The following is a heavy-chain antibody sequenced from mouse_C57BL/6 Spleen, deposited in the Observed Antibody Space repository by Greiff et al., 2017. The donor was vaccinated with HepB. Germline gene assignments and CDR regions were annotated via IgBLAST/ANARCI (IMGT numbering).Heavy chain of an antibody. CDR1: GYTFTSYW. V-gene: IGHV1-50*01. D-gene: IGHD2-1*01. J-gene: IGHJ2*01. CDR2: IDPSDSYT. CDR3: ARSKGFGNYDYFDD. Sequence: QVQLQQPGAELVKPGASVKLSCKASGYTFTSYWMQWVKQRPGQGLEWIGEIDPSDSYTNYNQKFKGKSTLTVDTSSSTAYMQLSSLTSEDSAVYYCARSKGFGNYDYFDDWGQGTTLTVSS.